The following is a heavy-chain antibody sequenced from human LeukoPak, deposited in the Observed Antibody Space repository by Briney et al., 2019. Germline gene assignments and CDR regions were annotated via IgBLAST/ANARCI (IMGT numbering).Heavy chain of an antibody. D-gene: IGHD3-10*01. CDR1: GGSISSGGYS. CDR3: ARRGSGSWYFDL. Sequence: SETLSLTCAVSGGSISSGGYSWSWIRQPPGKGLEWIGYIYHSGSTYYSPSLKSRVTISVDRSKNQFSLKLSSVTAADTAVYYCARRGSGSWYFDLWGRGTLVTVSS. CDR2: IYHSGST. J-gene: IGHJ2*01. V-gene: IGHV4-30-2*01.